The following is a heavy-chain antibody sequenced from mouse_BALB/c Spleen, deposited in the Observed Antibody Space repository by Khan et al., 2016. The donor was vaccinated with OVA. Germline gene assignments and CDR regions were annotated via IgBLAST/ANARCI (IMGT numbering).Heavy chain of an antibody. J-gene: IGHJ2*01. V-gene: IGHV1-4*02. CDR3: ARRRGGYYFDY. Sequence: QVQLQQPGAELARPGASVKMSCKASGYTFTSYTMHWVRQRPGQGLGWIGYINPRSGYTDYNQKFKDKTTLTVDISSSTAYMQLSSLTSEDSAVYYCARRRGGYYFDYWGQGTTLTVSS. CDR2: INPRSGYT. CDR1: GYTFTSYT.